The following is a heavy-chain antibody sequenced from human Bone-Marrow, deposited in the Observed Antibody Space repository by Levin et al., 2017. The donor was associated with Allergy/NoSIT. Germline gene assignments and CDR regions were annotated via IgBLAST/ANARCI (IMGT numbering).Heavy chain of an antibody. Sequence: GGSLRLSCAASGFTFSSYSMNWVRQAPGKGLEWVSSISSSSSYIYYADSVKGRFTISRDNAKNSLYLQMNSLRAEDTAVYYCAREGSSGCPPFLRYWGQGTLVTVSS. J-gene: IGHJ4*02. D-gene: IGHD6-19*01. CDR3: AREGSSGCPPFLRY. V-gene: IGHV3-21*01. CDR1: GFTFSSYS. CDR2: ISSSSSYI.